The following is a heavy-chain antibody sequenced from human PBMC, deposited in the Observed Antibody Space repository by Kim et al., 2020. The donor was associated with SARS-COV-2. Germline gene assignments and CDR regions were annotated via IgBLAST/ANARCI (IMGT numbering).Heavy chain of an antibody. Sequence: GGSLRLSCAASGFTFSNAWMSWVRQAPGKGLEWVGRIKSKTDGGTTDYAAPVKGRFTISRDDSKNTLYLQMNSLKTEDTAVYYCTTEGYDYIWGSFDYWGQGTLVTVSS. CDR2: IKSKTDGGTT. CDR1: GFTFSNAW. V-gene: IGHV3-15*01. J-gene: IGHJ4*02. CDR3: TTEGYDYIWGSFDY. D-gene: IGHD3-16*01.